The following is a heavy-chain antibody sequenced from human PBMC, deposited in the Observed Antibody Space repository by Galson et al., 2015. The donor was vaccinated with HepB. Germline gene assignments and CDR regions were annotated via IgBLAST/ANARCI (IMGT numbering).Heavy chain of an antibody. CDR3: VRQRGSLWFGYA. V-gene: IGHV5-10-1*01. D-gene: IGHD3-10*01. J-gene: IGHJ3*01. CDR2: IDPCDSAT. CDR1: GYQFTSYW. Sequence: QSGAEVKKPGESLRISCKGSGYQFTSYWITWVRQMPGKGLEWMGRIDPCDSATTYSPSFEGHVTISGDKAINTAYLQWSSLRSSDTAMYYCVRQRGSLWFGYAWGQGTMVIVSS.